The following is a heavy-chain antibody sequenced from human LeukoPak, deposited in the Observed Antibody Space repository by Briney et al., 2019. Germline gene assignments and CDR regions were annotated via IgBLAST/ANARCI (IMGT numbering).Heavy chain of an antibody. CDR1: GGSISSGDYY. V-gene: IGHV4-30-4*01. CDR3: AGGIAVAGTGWFDP. D-gene: IGHD6-19*01. J-gene: IGHJ5*02. CDR2: IYYSGSI. Sequence: TSETLSLTCTVSGGSISSGDYYWSWIRQPPGKGLEWIGYIYYSGSIYYNPSLKSRVTISVDTSKNQFSLKLSSVTAADTAVYYCAGGIAVAGTGWFDPWGQGTLVTVSS.